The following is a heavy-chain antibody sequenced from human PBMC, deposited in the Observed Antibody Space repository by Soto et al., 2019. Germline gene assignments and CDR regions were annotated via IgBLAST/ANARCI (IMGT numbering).Heavy chain of an antibody. CDR2: ISAYNGNT. CDR3: ARDLSSQQWLVRPFDY. Sequence: ASVKVSCKASGYTFTSYGIIWVRQAPGRGLEWMGWISAYNGNTNYAQKLQGRVTMTTDTSTSTAYMELRSLRSDDTAVYYCARDLSSQQWLVRPFDYWGQGTLVTVS. D-gene: IGHD6-19*01. CDR1: GYTFTSYG. V-gene: IGHV1-18*01. J-gene: IGHJ4*02.